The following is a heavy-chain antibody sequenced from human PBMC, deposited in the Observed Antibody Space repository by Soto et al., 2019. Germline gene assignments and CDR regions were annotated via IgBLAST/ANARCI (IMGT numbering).Heavy chain of an antibody. V-gene: IGHV4-31*03. J-gene: IGHJ3*02. D-gene: IGHD3-3*01. CDR1: GGSISSGGYY. CDR3: ASSGPLEWPFFDI. Sequence: SETLSLTCTVSGGSISSGGYYWSWIRQHPGKGLEWIGYIYYSGSTYYNPSLKSRVTISVDTSKNQFSLKLSSVTAADTAVYYCASSGPLEWPFFDIWGQGTMVTVSS. CDR2: IYYSGST.